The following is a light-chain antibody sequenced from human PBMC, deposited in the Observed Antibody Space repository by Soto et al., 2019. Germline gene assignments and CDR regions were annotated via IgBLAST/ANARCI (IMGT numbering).Light chain of an antibody. J-gene: IGKJ4*01. Sequence: EIVLTQSPGTLSLSPGERATLSCRASQSVSSSYLAWYQQKPGQAPRLLIYGASSRATGIPDRFSGSGSGTDFTLTISRLEPEDVAVYYCQQYDSSPLTFGGGTKLEIK. CDR3: QQYDSSPLT. CDR2: GAS. CDR1: QSVSSSY. V-gene: IGKV3-20*01.